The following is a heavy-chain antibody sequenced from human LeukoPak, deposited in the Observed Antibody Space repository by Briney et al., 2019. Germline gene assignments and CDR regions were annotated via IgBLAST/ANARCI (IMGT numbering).Heavy chain of an antibody. D-gene: IGHD6-13*01. J-gene: IGHJ6*03. CDR3: ARDGIAAAGTSLPYYYYYMDV. V-gene: IGHV1-2*02. CDR1: GYTFTDYY. CDR2: INPNSGGT. Sequence: AAVKVSCKASGYTFTDYYMHWVRQAPGQGLEWMGWINPNSGGTNYAQKFQGRVTMTRDTSISTAYMELSRLRSDDTAVYYCARDGIAAAGTSLPYYYYYMDVWGKGTTVTVSS.